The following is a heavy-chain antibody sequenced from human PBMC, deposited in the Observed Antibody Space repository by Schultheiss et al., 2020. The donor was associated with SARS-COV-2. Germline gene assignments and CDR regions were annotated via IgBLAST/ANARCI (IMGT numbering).Heavy chain of an antibody. V-gene: IGHV3-11*05. CDR3: AKVYDHGGYYFDY. CDR1: GFTVSSNY. CDR2: ISSSSSYT. D-gene: IGHD4/OR15-4a*01. Sequence: GGSLRLSCAASGFTVSSNYMSWVRQAPGKGLEWVSYISSSSSYTNYADSVKGRFTISRDNAKNSLYLQMNSLRAEDTAVYYCAKVYDHGGYYFDYWGQGTLVTVSS. J-gene: IGHJ4*02.